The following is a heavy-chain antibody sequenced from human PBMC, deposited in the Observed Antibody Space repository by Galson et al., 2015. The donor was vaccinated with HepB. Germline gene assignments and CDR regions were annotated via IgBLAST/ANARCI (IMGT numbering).Heavy chain of an antibody. V-gene: IGHV3-53*01. CDR2: IYSGGYR. J-gene: IGHJ4*02. CDR1: GFSVSTNY. CDR3: ARATSGGYCRWTDRYYLDN. D-gene: IGHD2-15*01. Sequence: SLRLSCAASGFSVSTNYMTWVRQAPGKGLEWVAIIYSGGYRSYADSVKGRFTISKDKSKNTVFLQMNSLRAEDTAVYYCARATSGGYCRWTDRYYLDNWGQGTLVTVSS.